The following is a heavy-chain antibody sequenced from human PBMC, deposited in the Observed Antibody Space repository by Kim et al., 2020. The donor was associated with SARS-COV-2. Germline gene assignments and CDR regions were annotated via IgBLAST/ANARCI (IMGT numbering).Heavy chain of an antibody. CDR2: ISAYNGNT. D-gene: IGHD2-15*01. CDR1: GYTFTSYG. V-gene: IGHV1-18*04. Sequence: ASVKVSCKASGYTFTSYGISWVRQAPGQGLEWMGWISAYNGNTNYAQKLQGRVTMTTDTSTSTAYMELRSLRSDDTAVYYCARSDHCSGGSCYSGVVNYWGKGTLVTVFS. J-gene: IGHJ4*02. CDR3: ARSDHCSGGSCYSGVVNY.